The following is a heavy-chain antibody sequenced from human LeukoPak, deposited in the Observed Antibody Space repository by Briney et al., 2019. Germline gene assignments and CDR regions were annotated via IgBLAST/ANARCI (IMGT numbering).Heavy chain of an antibody. CDR2: MNPNSGDT. J-gene: IGHJ4*02. V-gene: IGHV1-2*02. Sequence: ASVKVSCKASGYTFTGYYMHWVRQAPGQGLEWMGWMNPNSGDTNYVQKFQGRVTMTRDTSIPTAYMELSRLTSDDTAVYYCARVKDRAMVNELDFWGQGTLVTVSS. D-gene: IGHD5-18*01. CDR1: GYTFTGYY. CDR3: ARVKDRAMVNELDF.